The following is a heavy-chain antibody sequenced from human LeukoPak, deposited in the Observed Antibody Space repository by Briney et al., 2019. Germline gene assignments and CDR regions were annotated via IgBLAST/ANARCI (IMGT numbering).Heavy chain of an antibody. CDR3: ARGTVPYYYGSGSYRY. CDR1: GGSISSSSYY. Sequence: PSETLSLTCTVSGGSISSSSYYWAWIRQPPGKGLEWLGSIYYSGSTYYNPSLNSRVTIAVDTSKNQCSLELSSVTAADTAVYYCARGTVPYYYGSGSYRYWGQGTLVTVSS. V-gene: IGHV4-39*01. D-gene: IGHD3-10*01. J-gene: IGHJ4*02. CDR2: IYYSGST.